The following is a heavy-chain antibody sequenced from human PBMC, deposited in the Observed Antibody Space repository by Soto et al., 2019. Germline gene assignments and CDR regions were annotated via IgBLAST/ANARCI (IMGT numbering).Heavy chain of an antibody. J-gene: IGHJ6*02. V-gene: IGHV3-48*02. CDR3: AREIMITFGGVIDPAYGMAV. D-gene: IGHD3-16*02. CDR2: ISSSSSTI. CDR1: GFTFSSYS. Sequence: GGSLRLSCAASGFTFSSYSMNWVRQAPGKGLEWVSYISSSSSTIYYADSVKGRFTISRDNAKNSLYLQMNSLRDEDTAVYYCAREIMITFGGVIDPAYGMAVWGQGTTVTVSS.